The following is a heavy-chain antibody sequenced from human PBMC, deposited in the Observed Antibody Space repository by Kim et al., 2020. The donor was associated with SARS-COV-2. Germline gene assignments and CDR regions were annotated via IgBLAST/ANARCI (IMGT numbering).Heavy chain of an antibody. CDR1: GFTFTSSA. CDR3: AAFPPQPSLRCYGDYGVYYVDY. D-gene: IGHD4-17*01. V-gene: IGHV1-58*01. J-gene: IGHJ4*02. Sequence: SVKVSCKASGFTFTSSAVQWVRQARGQRLEWIGWIVVGSGNTNYAQKFQERVTITRDMSTSTAYMELSSLRSEDTAVYYCAAFPPQPSLRCYGDYGVYYVDYWGQGTLVTGSS. CDR2: IVVGSGNT.